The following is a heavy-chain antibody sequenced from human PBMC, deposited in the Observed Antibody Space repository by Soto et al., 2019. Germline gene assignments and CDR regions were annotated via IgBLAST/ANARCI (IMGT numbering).Heavy chain of an antibody. CDR2: IYYSGST. CDR1: VGSINGYY. Sequence: SETLSLTCTVSVGSINGYYWSWIRQPPGKGLEWVGYIYYSGSTNYNPSLKSRVTISVDRSKNQFSLKLTSVTAADTAVYYCARDKYGGYDGHFDYWGQGTLVTVSS. V-gene: IGHV4-59*01. CDR3: ARDKYGGYDGHFDY. D-gene: IGHD5-12*01. J-gene: IGHJ4*02.